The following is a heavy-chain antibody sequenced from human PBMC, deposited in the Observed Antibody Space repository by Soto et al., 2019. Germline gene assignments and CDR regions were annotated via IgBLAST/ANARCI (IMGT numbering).Heavy chain of an antibody. CDR1: GGSISSSSHY. Sequence: SETLSLTCTVSGGSISSSSHYWGWIRQPPGKGLEWIGNIYYGGSAYYNPSLQSRVTISVDTSKNQFSLKLRSVTAADTAVYYCARRAYGDYHDYWGQGTLVTVSS. D-gene: IGHD4-17*01. CDR2: IYYGGSA. CDR3: ARRAYGDYHDY. V-gene: IGHV4-39*01. J-gene: IGHJ4*02.